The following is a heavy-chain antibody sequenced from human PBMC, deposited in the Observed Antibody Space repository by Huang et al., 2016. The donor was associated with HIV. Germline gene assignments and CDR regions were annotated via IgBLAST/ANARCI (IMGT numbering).Heavy chain of an antibody. J-gene: IGHJ4*02. CDR1: GGSISTHY. CDR3: ARDHHDFWRGYRRMYFFDH. Sequence: QVQLQESGPGLVKPSETLSLTCTVSGGSISTHYWSWIRQPPGKGLEWIGSLDYSGSTNYSPSLKSRGTILLDTSKNQFSLRVNSVTAADTAMYYCARDHHDFWRGYRRMYFFDHWGQGTLVTVSS. V-gene: IGHV4-59*11. D-gene: IGHD3-3*01. CDR2: LDYSGST.